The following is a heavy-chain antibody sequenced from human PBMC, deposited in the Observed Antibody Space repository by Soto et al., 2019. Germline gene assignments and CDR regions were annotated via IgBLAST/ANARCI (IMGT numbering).Heavy chain of an antibody. V-gene: IGHV3-23*01. J-gene: IGHJ6*02. CDR3: ASLGVGDWANYYYYYGMDV. Sequence: EVQLLESGGGFVQPGGSLRLSCAATGFTFSVYAMTWVRQAPGKGLEWVSAVTANGGSTYSADSVKGRFTISRDTSKNTLLLQMNSLRAEDTAVYYCASLGVGDWANYYYYYGMDVWGQGTTVTVSS. CDR2: VTANGGST. D-gene: IGHD2-21*02. CDR1: GFTFSVYA.